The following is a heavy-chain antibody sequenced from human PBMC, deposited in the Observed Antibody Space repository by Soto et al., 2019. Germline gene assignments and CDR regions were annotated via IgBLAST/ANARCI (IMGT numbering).Heavy chain of an antibody. CDR3: AKDLPRAHIAARLTPS. CDR2: ISGSGGST. V-gene: IGHV3-23*01. D-gene: IGHD6-6*01. Sequence: PGGSLRLSCAASGFTFSSYAMSWVRQAPGKGLEWVSAISGSGGSTYYADSVKGRFTISRDNSKNTLYLQMNSLRAEDTAVYYCAKDLPRAHIAARLTPSWGQGTLVTVSS. CDR1: GFTFSSYA. J-gene: IGHJ5*02.